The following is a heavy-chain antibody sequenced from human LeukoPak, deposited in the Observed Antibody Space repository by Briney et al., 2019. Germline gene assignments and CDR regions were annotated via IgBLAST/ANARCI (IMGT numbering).Heavy chain of an antibody. CDR2: IYSSGST. Sequence: SETLSLTCIVSGGSISSYYWSWIRQPAGKGLQWIGRIYSSGSTNYNPSLKSRVTMSVDTSKNQFSLRLSSVTAADTAVYYCARDLGFWSGPDYWGQGTLVTVSS. V-gene: IGHV4-4*07. J-gene: IGHJ4*02. D-gene: IGHD3-3*01. CDR1: GGSISSYY. CDR3: ARDLGFWSGPDY.